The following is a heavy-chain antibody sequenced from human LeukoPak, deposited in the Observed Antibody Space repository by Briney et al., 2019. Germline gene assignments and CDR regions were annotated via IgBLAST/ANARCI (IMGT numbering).Heavy chain of an antibody. V-gene: IGHV4-59*01. CDR3: ARTARLPNS. CDR1: GTSITSSY. CDR2: IYYTGVT. J-gene: IGHJ4*02. D-gene: IGHD6-25*01. Sequence: SETLSLTCTVSGTSITSSYWSWIRQPPGKGLEHIGYIYYTGVTNYSPSLKSRVTMSLDTSKNQFSLRLTSVTAADTAIYYCARTARLPNSWGQGTPVTVSS.